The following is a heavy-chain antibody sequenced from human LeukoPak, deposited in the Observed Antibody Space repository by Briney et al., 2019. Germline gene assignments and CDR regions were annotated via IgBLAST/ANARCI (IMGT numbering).Heavy chain of an antibody. V-gene: IGHV3-23*01. CDR3: ARDKEAMVRAPYAFGI. Sequence: PGGSLRLSCAASGFTFSSYAMSWVRQAPGKGLEWVSGISGSGGGTYYADSVKGRFTISRDNAQNSLYLQMNNLRVEDTAVYYCARDKEAMVRAPYAFGIWGQGTVVIVS. CDR1: GFTFSSYA. CDR2: ISGSGGGT. J-gene: IGHJ3*02. D-gene: IGHD3-10*01.